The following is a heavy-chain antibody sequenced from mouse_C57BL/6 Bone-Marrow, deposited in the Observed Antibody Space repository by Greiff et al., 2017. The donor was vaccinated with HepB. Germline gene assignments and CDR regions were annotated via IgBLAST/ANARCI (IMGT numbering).Heavy chain of an antibody. CDR3: AYYYGSSPRGLDY. D-gene: IGHD1-1*01. V-gene: IGHV1-82*01. CDR1: GYAFSSSW. CDR2: IYPGDGDT. Sequence: QVQLQQSGPELVKPGASVKISCKASGYAFSSSWMNWVKQRPGKGLEWIGRIYPGDGDTNYNGKFKGKATLTADKSSSTAYMQLSSLTSEDSAVYFCAYYYGSSPRGLDYWGQGTTLTVSS. J-gene: IGHJ2*01.